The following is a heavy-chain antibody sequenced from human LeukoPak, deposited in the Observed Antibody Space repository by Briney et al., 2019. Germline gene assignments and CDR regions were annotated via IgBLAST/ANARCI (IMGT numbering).Heavy chain of an antibody. V-gene: IGHV4-31*03. CDR3: ARRGGGRWFDP. J-gene: IGHJ5*02. Sequence: SETPSLSCTVSGGSISSGDYYWGWIRQYSGKGLEWIGYIYYSGITYYNPSLKSRVTISVDTSKNQFPLQLTSVTAAEAAVYYCARRGGGRWFDPWGQGTLVTVSS. CDR2: IYYSGIT. D-gene: IGHD3-16*01. CDR1: GGSISSGDYY.